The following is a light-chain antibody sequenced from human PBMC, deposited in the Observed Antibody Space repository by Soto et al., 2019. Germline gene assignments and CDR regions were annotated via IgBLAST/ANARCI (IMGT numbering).Light chain of an antibody. CDR3: QQYHNSLWT. Sequence: EIVMTQSPATLSVSPGERATLSCRASQSISSNLAWYQQKPGQAPRLLIYGASIRATGIPDRFSGSGSGTDFTLTISRLEPEDFAVYYCQQYHNSLWTFGQGTRLEI. J-gene: IGKJ5*01. CDR2: GAS. CDR1: QSISSN. V-gene: IGKV3D-15*01.